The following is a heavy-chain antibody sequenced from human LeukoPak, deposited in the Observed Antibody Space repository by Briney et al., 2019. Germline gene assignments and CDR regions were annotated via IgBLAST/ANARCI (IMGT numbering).Heavy chain of an antibody. CDR2: IWYDGSNK. CDR1: GFTFSSYG. Sequence: GRSLRLSCAASGFTFSSYGMHWVRQAPGKGLEWVAVIWYDGSNKYYADSVKGRFTISRDNSKNTLYLQMNSLRAEDTAVYYCARERQWLATGAFDIWGQGTMVTVSS. V-gene: IGHV3-33*01. CDR3: ARERQWLATGAFDI. J-gene: IGHJ3*02. D-gene: IGHD6-19*01.